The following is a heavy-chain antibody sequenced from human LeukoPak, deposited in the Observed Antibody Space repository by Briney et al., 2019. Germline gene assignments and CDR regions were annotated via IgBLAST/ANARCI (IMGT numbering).Heavy chain of an antibody. Sequence: PGGSLRLSCAASGFTFSNAWMSWVRQAPGKGLEWVGRIKSKTDGGTTDYAAPVKGRFTISRDDSKNTLYLQMNSLKTEDTAVYYCTTVGYYDSSGYSRTVGHDAFDIWGQGTMVTVSS. CDR1: GFTFSNAW. V-gene: IGHV3-15*01. J-gene: IGHJ3*02. D-gene: IGHD3-22*01. CDR2: IKSKTDGGTT. CDR3: TTVGYYDSSGYSRTVGHDAFDI.